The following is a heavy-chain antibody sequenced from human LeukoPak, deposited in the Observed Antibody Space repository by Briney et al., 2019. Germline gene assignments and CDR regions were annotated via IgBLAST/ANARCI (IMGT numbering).Heavy chain of an antibody. V-gene: IGHV4-59*12. CDR2: IYYSGST. Sequence: PSETLSLTCTVSGGSISSYYWSWIRQPPGKGLEWIGYIYYSGSTNYNPSLKSRVTMSVDTSKNQFSLKLSSVTAADTAVYYCARDKYQLGYYYYGMDVWGQGTTVTVSS. CDR3: ARDKYQLGYYYYGMDV. CDR1: GGSISSYY. J-gene: IGHJ6*02. D-gene: IGHD2-2*01.